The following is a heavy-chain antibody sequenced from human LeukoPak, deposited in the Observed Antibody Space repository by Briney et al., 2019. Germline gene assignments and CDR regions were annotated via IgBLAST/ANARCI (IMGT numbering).Heavy chain of an antibody. J-gene: IGHJ5*02. Sequence: ASVKVSCKASGYTFTSYGISWVRQDPGQGLEWMGWISAYNGNTNYAQKLQGRVTMTTDTSTSTAYMELRSLRSDDTAVYYCARARIAVAGRELGFDPWGQGTLVTVSS. CDR1: GYTFTSYG. CDR2: ISAYNGNT. D-gene: IGHD6-19*01. V-gene: IGHV1-18*01. CDR3: ARARIAVAGRELGFDP.